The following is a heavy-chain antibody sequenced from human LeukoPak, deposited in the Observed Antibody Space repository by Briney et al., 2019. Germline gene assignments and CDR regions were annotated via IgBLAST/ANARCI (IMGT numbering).Heavy chain of an antibody. Sequence: GSSVKVSCKASGGTFSSYAISWVRQAPGQGLEWMGGIIPIFGTANYAQKFQGRVTITTDESTGTAYMELSSLRSEDTAVYYCAREYSERRGYWGNWFDPWGQGTLVTVSS. CDR2: IIPIFGTA. CDR3: AREYSERRGYWGNWFDP. J-gene: IGHJ5*02. D-gene: IGHD2-21*02. CDR1: GGTFSSYA. V-gene: IGHV1-69*05.